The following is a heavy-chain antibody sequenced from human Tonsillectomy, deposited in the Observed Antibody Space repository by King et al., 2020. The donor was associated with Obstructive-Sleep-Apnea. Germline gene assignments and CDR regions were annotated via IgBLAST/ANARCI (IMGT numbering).Heavy chain of an antibody. CDR3: ARQTSDWYFDL. J-gene: IGHJ2*01. V-gene: IGHV4-59*08. Sequence: QVQLQESGPGLVEPSETLSLTCTVSGGSINSYFWSWIRQPPGKGLEWIGYIYYSGSTNYNPSLKSRVTISVDTSKNQFSLKLSSVTAADTAVYYCARQTSDWYFDLWGRGTLVTVSS. CDR1: GGSINSYF. CDR2: IYYSGST.